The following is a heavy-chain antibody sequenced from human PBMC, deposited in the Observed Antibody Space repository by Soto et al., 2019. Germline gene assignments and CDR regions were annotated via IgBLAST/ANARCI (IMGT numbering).Heavy chain of an antibody. Sequence: ASVKVSCKASGYTFTSYYMHWVRQAPGQGLEWMGIFNPSDSSTTYAQKFQGRVTMTRDTSTNTFYMDLSSLRSEDTAVYYCARPYSGSYYDAFDIWGQGTMVTVSS. J-gene: IGHJ3*02. V-gene: IGHV1-46*03. CDR2: FNPSDSST. CDR3: ARPYSGSYYDAFDI. D-gene: IGHD1-26*01. CDR1: GYTFTSYY.